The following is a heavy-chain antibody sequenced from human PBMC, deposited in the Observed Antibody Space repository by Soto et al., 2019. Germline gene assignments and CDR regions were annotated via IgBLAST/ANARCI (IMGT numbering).Heavy chain of an antibody. J-gene: IGHJ6*02. V-gene: IGHV5-51*01. CDR2: IYPGDSDT. D-gene: IGHD3-10*01. CDR3: ARDFFGGTMVRGGYGMDV. CDR1: GYSFTSYW. Sequence: GESLKISCKGSGYSFTSYWIGWVRQMPGKGLEWMGIIYPGDSDTRYSPSFQGQVTISADKSISTAYLQWSSLKASDTAVYYCARDFFGGTMVRGGYGMDVWGQGTTVTVSS.